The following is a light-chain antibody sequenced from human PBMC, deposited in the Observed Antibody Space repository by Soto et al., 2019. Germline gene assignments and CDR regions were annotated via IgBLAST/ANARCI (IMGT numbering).Light chain of an antibody. CDR3: GSYRGSSTPYV. CDR2: DVN. CDR1: SSDVGGYNY. J-gene: IGLJ1*01. V-gene: IGLV2-14*01. Sequence: QSVLTQPASVSGSPGQSITISCTGTSSDVGGYNYVSWYQQHPGKAPKLIFYDVNNRPSGVSNRFSGSKSGNTASLPISGLQAEDEADYYCGSYRGSSTPYVFVTGTKVTVL.